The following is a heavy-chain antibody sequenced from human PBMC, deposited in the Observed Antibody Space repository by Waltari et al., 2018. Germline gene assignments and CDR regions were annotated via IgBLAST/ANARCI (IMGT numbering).Heavy chain of an antibody. V-gene: IGHV4-34*01. J-gene: IGHJ3*02. D-gene: IGHD3-3*01. Sequence: QVQLQQWGAGLLKPSETLSLTCAVYGGSFRGYYWSWNRHPPGKGLEWIGEINHSVSTNYNPSLKSRVTISVDTSKNQFSLKLSSVTAADTAVYYCARGHKYYDFWSGYYGAFDIWGQGTMVTVSS. CDR2: INHSVST. CDR3: ARGHKYYDFWSGYYGAFDI. CDR1: GGSFRGYY.